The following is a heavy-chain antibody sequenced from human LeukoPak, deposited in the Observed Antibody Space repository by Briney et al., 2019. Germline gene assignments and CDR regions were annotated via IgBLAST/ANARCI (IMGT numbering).Heavy chain of an antibody. CDR3: AGGGYGDY. CDR1: GFTFSSYA. D-gene: IGHD5-12*01. V-gene: IGHV3-30-3*01. Sequence: PGGSLRLSCAASGFTFSSYAMHWVRQAPGKGLEWVAVISYDGSNKYYADSVKGRFTISRDNSKNTLYLQMNSLRAEDTAVYYCAGGGYGDYWGQGTLVTVSS. J-gene: IGHJ4*02. CDR2: ISYDGSNK.